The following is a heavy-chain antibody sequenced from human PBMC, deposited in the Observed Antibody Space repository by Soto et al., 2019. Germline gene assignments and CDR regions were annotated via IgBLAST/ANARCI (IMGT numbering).Heavy chain of an antibody. J-gene: IGHJ6*02. CDR1: GFTFSSYA. CDR3: AKGYCSGGSCYLFVGGV. V-gene: IGHV3-23*01. CDR2: ISGSGGST. D-gene: IGHD2-15*01. Sequence: PGGSLRLSCAASGFTFSSYAMSWVRQAPGKGLEWVSAISGSGGSTYYADSVKGRFTISRDNSKNTLYLQMNSLRAEDTAVYYCAKGYCSGGSCYLFVGGVWGQGTTVTVSS.